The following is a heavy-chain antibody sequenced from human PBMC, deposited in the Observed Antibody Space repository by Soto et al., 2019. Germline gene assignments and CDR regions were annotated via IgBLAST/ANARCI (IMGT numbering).Heavy chain of an antibody. V-gene: IGHV3-48*03. CDR2: ISSSDSTI. J-gene: IGHJ6*02. Sequence: PGGSLRLSCAASGFTFSSYEMNWVRQAPGKGLEWVSFISSSDSTIHYADSVKGRFTISRDNTKNSLYLQMNSLRAEDTAIYYCARERAVTKAVFYYYYGMDVWGQGTTVTVSS. CDR1: GFTFSSYE. D-gene: IGHD4-4*01. CDR3: ARERAVTKAVFYYYYGMDV.